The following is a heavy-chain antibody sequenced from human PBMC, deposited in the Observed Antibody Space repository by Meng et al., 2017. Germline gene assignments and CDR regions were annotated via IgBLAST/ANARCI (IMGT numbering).Heavy chain of an antibody. V-gene: IGHV3-48*03. Sequence: GESLKISCAASGFTFSSYEMNWVRQAPGKGLEWVSYISSSGSTIYYADSVKGRFTISRDNSKNTLYLQMNSLRAEDTAVYYCARNLRLYGDFEFDYWGQGTLVTVSS. D-gene: IGHD4-17*01. J-gene: IGHJ4*02. CDR1: GFTFSSYE. CDR2: ISSSGSTI. CDR3: ARNLRLYGDFEFDY.